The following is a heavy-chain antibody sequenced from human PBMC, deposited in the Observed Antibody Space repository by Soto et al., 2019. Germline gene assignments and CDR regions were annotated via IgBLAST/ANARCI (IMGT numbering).Heavy chain of an antibody. J-gene: IGHJ6*02. CDR2: ISGSGDTT. CDR1: GVTFSRNA. CDR3: ATRGYCVSTGCLVDYYAMDV. Sequence: EVQLLESGGGLVQPGGSLRLSCAASGVTFSRNAMSWVRQAPGKGPEWVSGISGSGDTTHYADFVKGRVTISRDNSKSTLYLQMNSLRAEDTAVYYCATRGYCVSTGCLVDYYAMDVWGQGTTVTVSS. V-gene: IGHV3-23*01. D-gene: IGHD3-10*01.